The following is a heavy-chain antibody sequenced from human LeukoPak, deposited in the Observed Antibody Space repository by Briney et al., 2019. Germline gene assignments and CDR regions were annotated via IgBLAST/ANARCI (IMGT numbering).Heavy chain of an antibody. D-gene: IGHD6-19*01. CDR1: GYTFTSYY. J-gene: IGHJ4*02. Sequence: ASVKVSCKASGYTFTSYYMHWVRQAPGQGLEWMGIINPSGGRTSYAQKFQGRVTMTRDMSTSTVYMELSSLRSEDTAVYYCARDLGIAVAGTEFDYWGQGTLVTVSS. CDR3: ARDLGIAVAGTEFDY. CDR2: INPSGGRT. V-gene: IGHV1-46*01.